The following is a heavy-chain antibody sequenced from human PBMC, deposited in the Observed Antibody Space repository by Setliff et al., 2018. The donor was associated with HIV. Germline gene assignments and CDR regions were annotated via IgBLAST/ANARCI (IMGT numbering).Heavy chain of an antibody. Sequence: SVKVSCKASGGTFSSYVISWARQAPGQGPEWMGGIIPMYGVTNYAQKFQGRVTITTDTSISTAYMELSSLRSEDTAVYYCALPYCGGGNCWSSASLPPAGWFDPWGQGTLVTVSS. CDR2: IIPMYGVT. V-gene: IGHV1-69*10. CDR3: ALPYCGGGNCWSSASLPPAGWFDP. D-gene: IGHD2-15*01. CDR1: GGTFSSYV. J-gene: IGHJ5*02.